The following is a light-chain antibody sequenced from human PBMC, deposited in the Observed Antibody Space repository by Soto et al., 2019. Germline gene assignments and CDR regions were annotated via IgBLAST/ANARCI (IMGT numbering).Light chain of an antibody. J-gene: IGKJ1*01. CDR2: AAS. CDR3: QQYDRHPWT. CDR1: QGVSNW. V-gene: IGKV1-12*01. Sequence: DIQMTQSPSSVSASVGDRVTITCRASQGVSNWLAWYQQKPGKAPKLLIYAASTLRSGVPSRFRGSGSGTDFTFTISSLQPEDFATYYCQQYDRHPWTFGQGTRV.